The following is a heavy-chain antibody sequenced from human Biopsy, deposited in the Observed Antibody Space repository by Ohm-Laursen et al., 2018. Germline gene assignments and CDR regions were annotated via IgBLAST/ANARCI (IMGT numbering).Heavy chain of an antibody. J-gene: IGHJ3*01. CDR2: IKSKIDGGTA. D-gene: IGHD6-25*01. CDR3: AALVPT. Sequence: SLRLSCAASGFSFSSYWMHWVRQVPGKGLEWVGRIKSKIDGGTADYAAPVKGRFSISRDDSKNTLYLQMNELKTEDTALYYCAALVPTWGQGTMVTVSS. CDR1: GFSFSSYW. V-gene: IGHV3-15*01.